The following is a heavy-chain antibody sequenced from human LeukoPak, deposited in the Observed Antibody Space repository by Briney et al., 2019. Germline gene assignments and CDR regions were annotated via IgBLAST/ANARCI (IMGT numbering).Heavy chain of an antibody. CDR1: GFPFSDYY. D-gene: IGHD1-14*01. CDR3: ARENRRRFPAPDFDP. V-gene: IGHV3-11*04. CDR2: ISSSGSTI. Sequence: GGSLKLTCAASGFPFSDYYMSWIRQAPGKGLEWVSYISSSGSTIYYADSVKGRFTISRDNAKNSLYLQMNSLRAEDTAVYYCARENRRRFPAPDFDPWGQGTLVTVSS. J-gene: IGHJ5*02.